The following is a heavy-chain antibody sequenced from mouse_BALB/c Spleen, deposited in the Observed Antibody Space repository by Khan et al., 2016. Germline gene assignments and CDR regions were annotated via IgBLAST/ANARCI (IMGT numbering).Heavy chain of an antibody. CDR2: INPSNGVT. J-gene: IGHJ3*01. D-gene: IGHD2-4*01. CDR3: TRAGYDYPFAY. CDR1: GYTFTSYY. V-gene: IGHV1S81*02. Sequence: QVQLQQSGAELVKPGASVKLSCKASGYTFTSYYMYWVKQRPGQGLEWIGEINPSNGVTNFNERFKSKATLTVDKSSSTTYMQFSSLTSEDSAVYYCTRAGYDYPFAYWGQGTLVTVSA.